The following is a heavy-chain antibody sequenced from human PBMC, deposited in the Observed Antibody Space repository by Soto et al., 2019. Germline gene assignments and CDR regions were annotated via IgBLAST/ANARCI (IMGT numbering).Heavy chain of an antibody. CDR3: ARRVYGDEEWRFDY. CDR2: IYYSGST. V-gene: IGHV4-59*08. CDR1: GGSISSYY. Sequence: SETLSLTCTVSGGSISSYYWSWIRQPPGKGLEWIGYIYYSGSTNYNPSLKSRVTISVDTSKNQFSLKLSSVTAADTAVYYCARRVYGDEEWRFDYWGQGTLVTVSS. D-gene: IGHD4-17*01. J-gene: IGHJ4*02.